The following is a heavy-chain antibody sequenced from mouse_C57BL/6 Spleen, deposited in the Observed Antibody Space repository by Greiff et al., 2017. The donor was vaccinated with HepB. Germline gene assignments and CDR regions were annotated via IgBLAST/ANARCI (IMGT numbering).Heavy chain of an antibody. D-gene: IGHD2-4*01. V-gene: IGHV5-6*02. CDR1: GFTFSSYG. CDR2: ISSGGSYT. CDR3: ARHDDYGGNYFDY. Sequence: DVKLVESGGDLVKPGGSLKLSCAASGFTFSSYGMSWVRQTPDKRLEWVATISSGGSYTYYPDSVKGRFTISRDNAKNTLYLQMSRLKSEDTAMYYCARHDDYGGNYFDYWGQGTTLTVSS. J-gene: IGHJ2*01.